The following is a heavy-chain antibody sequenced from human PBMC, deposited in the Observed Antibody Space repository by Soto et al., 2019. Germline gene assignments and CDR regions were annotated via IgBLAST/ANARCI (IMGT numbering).Heavy chain of an antibody. CDR2: IDYFGTT. D-gene: IGHD5-12*01. V-gene: IGHV4-30-4*01. CDR3: ARGSRGPRWFDH. Sequence: PSETLSLTCTVSGGSITSYNHYWTWIRQAPGKGLECIGYIDYFGTTNYSPSLQGRVTISVDKSKNQFSLNLTSVTAADTAVYYCARGSRGPRWFDHWGQGALVTVSS. J-gene: IGHJ5*02. CDR1: GGSITSYNHY.